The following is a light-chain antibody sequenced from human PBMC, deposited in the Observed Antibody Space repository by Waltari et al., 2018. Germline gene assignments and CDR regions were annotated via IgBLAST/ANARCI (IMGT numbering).Light chain of an antibody. CDR1: QSVNSD. J-gene: IGKJ2*01. CDR2: GAS. CDR3: HQYNNWPPEGS. Sequence: EIVMTQSPATLSLSPGERATLSCRTSQSVNSDLAWYQQKPGQAPSLLIYGASTRATGVPLRFSGSGSGAEFTLTISSLQSEDLAVYFCHQYNNWPPEGSFGQGTKLKIK. V-gene: IGKV3-15*01.